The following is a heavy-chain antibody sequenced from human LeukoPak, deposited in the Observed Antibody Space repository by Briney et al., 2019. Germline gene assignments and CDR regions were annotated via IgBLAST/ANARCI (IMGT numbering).Heavy chain of an antibody. D-gene: IGHD4-23*01. CDR3: ARGTPGYDY. V-gene: IGHV4-34*01. CDR1: GASFSDYN. CDR2: VTHSGRT. J-gene: IGHJ4*02. Sequence: PSESLSLTCTVYGASFSDYNRTWIRQSPGKGLEWIGEVTHSGRTNYNPSLESRVTISVDTSKNQFSLKLRSVTAADTAVYYCARGTPGYDYWGQGTLVTVSS.